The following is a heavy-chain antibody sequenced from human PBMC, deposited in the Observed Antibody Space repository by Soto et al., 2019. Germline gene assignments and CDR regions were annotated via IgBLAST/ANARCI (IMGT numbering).Heavy chain of an antibody. V-gene: IGHV1-8*01. D-gene: IGHD3-10*01. CDR2: MNPNSGNT. J-gene: IGHJ6*03. CDR3: ARARPMVRGISYYYYYYMDV. Sequence: ASVKVSCKASGYTFTSYDINWVRQATGQGLEWMGWMNPNSGNTGYAQKFQGRVTMTRNISISTAYMELSSLRSEDTAVYYCARARPMVRGISYYYYYYMDVWGKGTTVTVSS. CDR1: GYTFTSYD.